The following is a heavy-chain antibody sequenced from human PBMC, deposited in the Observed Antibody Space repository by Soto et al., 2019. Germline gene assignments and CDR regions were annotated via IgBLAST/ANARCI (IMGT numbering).Heavy chain of an antibody. J-gene: IGHJ5*02. CDR3: ARKTIAAAGAGWFDP. CDR2: INHSGST. CDR1: GGSFSGYY. V-gene: IGHV4-34*01. Sequence: PSETLSLTCAVYGGSFSGYYWSWIRQPPGKGLEWIGEINHSGSTNYNPSLKSRVTKSVDTSKNQFSLKLSSVTAADTAVYYCARKTIAAAGAGWFDPWGQGTLVTVSS. D-gene: IGHD6-13*01.